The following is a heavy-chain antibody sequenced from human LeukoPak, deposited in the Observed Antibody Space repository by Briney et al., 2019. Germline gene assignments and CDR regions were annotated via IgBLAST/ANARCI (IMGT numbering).Heavy chain of an antibody. CDR3: AKDHRNTIFGVVIIPYNWFDP. D-gene: IGHD3-3*01. J-gene: IGHJ5*02. Sequence: GGSLRLSCAASGFTFSSYAMSWVRQAPGKGLEWVSAISGSGGSTYYADSVKGRFTISRDNSKNTLYLQMNSLRAEDTAVYYCAKDHRNTIFGVVIIPYNWFDPWGQGTLVTVSS. CDR2: ISGSGGST. CDR1: GFTFSSYA. V-gene: IGHV3-23*01.